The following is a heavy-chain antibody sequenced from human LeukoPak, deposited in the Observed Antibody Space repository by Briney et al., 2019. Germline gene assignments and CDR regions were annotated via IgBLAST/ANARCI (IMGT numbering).Heavy chain of an antibody. V-gene: IGHV3-30-3*01. D-gene: IGHD3-22*01. J-gene: IGHJ4*02. CDR1: GFTFSSYA. Sequence: GGSLRLSCAASGFTFSSYAMHRVRQAPGKGLEWVAVISYDGSNKYYADSVKGRFTISRDNSKNTLYLQMNSLRAEDTAVYYCARDLRPYDSSGYLFDYWGQGTLVTVSS. CDR3: ARDLRPYDSSGYLFDY. CDR2: ISYDGSNK.